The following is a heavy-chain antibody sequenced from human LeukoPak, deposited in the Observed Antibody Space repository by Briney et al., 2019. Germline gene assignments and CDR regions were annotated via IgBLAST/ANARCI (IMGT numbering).Heavy chain of an antibody. D-gene: IGHD5-24*01. CDR1: GGSISSSSYY. Sequence: SETLSLTCTVSGGSISSSSYYWGWIRQPPGKGLEWTGSIYYSGSTYYKPSLRSRVTISVDTSKSQFSLKLSSVTAADTAVYYCARHQGGDGYNYYYYMDVWGKGTTVTVSS. CDR2: IYYSGST. CDR3: ARHQGGDGYNYYYYMDV. V-gene: IGHV4-39*01. J-gene: IGHJ6*03.